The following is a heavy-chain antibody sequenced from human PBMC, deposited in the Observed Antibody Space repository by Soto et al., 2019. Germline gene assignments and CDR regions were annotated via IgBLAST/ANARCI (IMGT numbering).Heavy chain of an antibody. CDR3: ARDSQQLVNYYGMDV. Sequence: GGSLRLSCAASGFTFSSYSMNWVRRAPGKGLEWVSSISSSSSYIYYADSVKGRFTISRDNAKNSLYLQMNSLRAEDTAVYYCARDSQQLVNYYGMDVWGQGTTVTVSS. CDR1: GFTFSSYS. CDR2: ISSSSSYI. D-gene: IGHD6-13*01. J-gene: IGHJ6*02. V-gene: IGHV3-21*01.